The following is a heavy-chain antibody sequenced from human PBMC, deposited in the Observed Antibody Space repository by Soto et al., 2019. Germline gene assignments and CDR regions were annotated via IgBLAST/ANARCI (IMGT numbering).Heavy chain of an antibody. CDR2: ISYEGSKK. D-gene: IGHD3-22*01. CDR3: AKGDSSGYIPDPIDS. J-gene: IGHJ4*02. CDR1: GFTFSGFG. Sequence: QVQLVESGGGVVQPGRSLRLSCAVSGFTFSGFGMHWVRQAPGKGLECVEVISYEGSKKSYADSVKGRFTISRDNSKNTLSLQMNSLRADDTAVYYCAKGDSSGYIPDPIDSWGQGTLVTVSS. V-gene: IGHV3-30*18.